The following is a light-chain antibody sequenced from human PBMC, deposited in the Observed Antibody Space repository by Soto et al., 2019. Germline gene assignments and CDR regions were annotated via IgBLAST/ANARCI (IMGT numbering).Light chain of an antibody. CDR3: QYYAGVWT. J-gene: IGKJ1*01. V-gene: IGKV1-5*01. Sequence: DIQMTQSPSILSASVGDRVTITCRASQSIGSWVAWYQQKPGKAPKVLIYDASSLESGVPLRFSGSGSGTDFILTISSLQPDDFATYYCQYYAGVWTFGQGTKVDIK. CDR1: QSIGSW. CDR2: DAS.